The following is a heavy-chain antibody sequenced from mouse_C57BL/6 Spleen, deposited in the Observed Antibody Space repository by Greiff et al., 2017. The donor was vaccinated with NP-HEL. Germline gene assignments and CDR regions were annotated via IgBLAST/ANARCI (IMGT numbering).Heavy chain of an antibody. J-gene: IGHJ3*01. CDR1: GYSITSGYY. V-gene: IGHV3-6*01. D-gene: IGHD1-1*01. Sequence: DVQLQESGPGLVKPSQSLSLTCSVTGYSITSGYYWNWIRQFPGNKLEWMGYISYDGSNNYNPSLKNRISITRDTSKNQFFLKLNSVTTEDTATYYCAKFYYYGSRAAYWGQGTLVTVSA. CDR3: AKFYYYGSRAAY. CDR2: ISYDGSN.